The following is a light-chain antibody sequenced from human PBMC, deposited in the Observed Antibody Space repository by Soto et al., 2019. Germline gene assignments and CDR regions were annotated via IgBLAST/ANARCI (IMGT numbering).Light chain of an antibody. CDR3: QKYNSAPRT. J-gene: IGKJ1*01. V-gene: IGKV1-27*01. CDR2: AAS. Sequence: DIQMTQSPSSLSASVGDRVTITCRASLGIRNYLAWYQQKPGKVPKLLIYAASTLQSGVPSRFSGSGSETVFTLTISSLQPEDVATYYCQKYNSAPRTFGQGTKVEIK. CDR1: LGIRNY.